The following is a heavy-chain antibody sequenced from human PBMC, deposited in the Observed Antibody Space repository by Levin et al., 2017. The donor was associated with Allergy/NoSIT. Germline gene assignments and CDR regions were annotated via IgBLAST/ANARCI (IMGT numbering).Heavy chain of an antibody. CDR1: GGSFSGYY. Sequence: SQTLSLTCAVYGGSFSGYYWSWIRQPPGKGLEWIGEINHSGSTNYNPSLKSRVTISVDTSKNQFSLKLSSVTAADTAVYYCAREYRYSYGYEVCFDYWGQGTLVTVSS. CDR2: INHSGST. D-gene: IGHD5-18*01. J-gene: IGHJ4*02. V-gene: IGHV4-34*01. CDR3: AREYRYSYGYEVCFDY.